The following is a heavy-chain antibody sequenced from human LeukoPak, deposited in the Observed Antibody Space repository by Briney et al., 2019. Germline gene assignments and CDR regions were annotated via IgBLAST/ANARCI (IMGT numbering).Heavy chain of an antibody. V-gene: IGHV4-4*07. CDR1: GDSISSYY. Sequence: PSDTLSPTCIVSGDSISSYYWSWIRQPAGKGLEWIGRIFTSGSTKYNPSLKSRVSMSIDTSTNQFSLDLISVTAADTAVYYCARGRRTVRGEWYFDFWGQGHLVTVSS. CDR3: ARGRRTVRGEWYFDF. CDR2: IFTSGST. D-gene: IGHD3-10*01. J-gene: IGHJ4*02.